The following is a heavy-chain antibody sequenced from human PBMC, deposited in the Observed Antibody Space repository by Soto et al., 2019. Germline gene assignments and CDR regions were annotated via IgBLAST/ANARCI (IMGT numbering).Heavy chain of an antibody. CDR2: TTDTGGDT. CDR1: GIPFDSRT. CDR3: ARGSKDSYPGSRIFDF. Sequence: GGSRRRSCVAAGIPFDSRTISSRRQAPGEGLEWVSTTTDTGGDTKYADAVRGRFTISRDNSKNTLYLQMSSLRAEDSAVYYCARGSKDSYPGSRIFDFWGRGTLVTVSS. J-gene: IGHJ4*02. V-gene: IGHV3-23*01. D-gene: IGHD2-15*01.